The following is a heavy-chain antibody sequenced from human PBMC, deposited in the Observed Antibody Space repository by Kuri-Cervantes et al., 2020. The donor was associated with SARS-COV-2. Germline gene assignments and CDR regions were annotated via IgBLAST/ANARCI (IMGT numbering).Heavy chain of an antibody. CDR2: INPNSGGT. V-gene: IGHV1-2*02. CDR3: ARKSIAARPSPYYYYYMDV. CDR1: GYTFTGYY. J-gene: IGHJ6*03. D-gene: IGHD6-6*01. Sequence: ASVKVSCKASGYTFTGYYMHWARQAPGQGLEWMGWINPNSGGTNYAQKFQGRVTMTRDTSISTAYMELSRLRSDDTAVYYCARKSIAARPSPYYYYYMDVWGKGTTITVSS.